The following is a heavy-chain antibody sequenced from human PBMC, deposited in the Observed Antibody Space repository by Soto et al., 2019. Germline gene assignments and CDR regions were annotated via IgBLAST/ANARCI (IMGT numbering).Heavy chain of an antibody. CDR1: GGSFGTYY. D-gene: IGHD3-9*01. V-gene: IGHV4-59*01. CDR2: MYYTGST. CDR3: ARYFDWPNAFDI. Sequence: QVQLQESGPGLVKPSETLSLTCTVSGGSFGTYYWSWIRQPPGKGLEWIGYMYYTGSTNYNPSLKSRVTISVDTSKNQFSLKLTSVTGADTAVYFCARYFDWPNAFDIWGQGTMVTVSS. J-gene: IGHJ3*02.